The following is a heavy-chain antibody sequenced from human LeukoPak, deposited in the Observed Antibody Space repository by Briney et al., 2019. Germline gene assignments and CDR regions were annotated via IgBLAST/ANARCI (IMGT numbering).Heavy chain of an antibody. D-gene: IGHD5-18*01. CDR3: ARRNQDTAMVGAFDI. CDR1: GGSISSSSYY. CDR2: IYYSGST. J-gene: IGHJ3*02. Sequence: PSETLSLTCTVSGGSISSSSYYWGWIRQPPGKGLEWIGSIYYSGSTYYNPSLKSRVTISVDTSKNQFSLKLSSVTAADTAVYYCARRNQDTAMVGAFDIWGQGTMATVSS. V-gene: IGHV4-39*01.